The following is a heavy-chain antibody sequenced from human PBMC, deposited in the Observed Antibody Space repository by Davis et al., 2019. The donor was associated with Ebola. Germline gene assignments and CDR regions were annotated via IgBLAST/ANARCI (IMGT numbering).Heavy chain of an antibody. CDR3: ARDTWIQLCFFDY. V-gene: IGHV3-7*01. CDR1: GFTFSSYW. J-gene: IGHJ4*02. D-gene: IGHD5-18*01. CDR2: IKQDGSEK. Sequence: GVLKISCAASGFTFSSYWMSWVRQAPGKGLEWVANIKQDGSEKYYVDSVKGRFTISRDNAKNSLYLQMNSLRAEDTAVYYCARDTWIQLCFFDYWGQGTLVTVSS.